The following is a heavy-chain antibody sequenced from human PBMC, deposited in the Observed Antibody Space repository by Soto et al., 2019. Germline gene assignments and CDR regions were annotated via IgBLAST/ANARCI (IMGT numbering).Heavy chain of an antibody. Sequence: GWSLRLSCAASGFTFSSYAMSWVRKAPGKGLEWVSAISGSGGSTYYADSVKGRFTISRDNSKNTLYLQMNSLRAEDTVVYYCAKDLDFWSGYYFDYWGQGTLVTVSS. CDR3: AKDLDFWSGYYFDY. CDR2: ISGSGGST. J-gene: IGHJ4*02. V-gene: IGHV3-23*01. D-gene: IGHD3-3*01. CDR1: GFTFSSYA.